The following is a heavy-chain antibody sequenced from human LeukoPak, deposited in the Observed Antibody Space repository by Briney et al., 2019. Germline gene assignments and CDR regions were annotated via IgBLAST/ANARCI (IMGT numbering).Heavy chain of an antibody. V-gene: IGHV4-34*01. CDR3: ARVPYYYDSSGYYLLGYFDY. CDR1: GGSFSGYY. CDR2: INHSGST. Sequence: PSETLSLTCAVYGGSFSGYYWSWIRQPPGKGLEWIGEINHSGSTNYNPSLKSRVTISVDTSKNHFSLKLSSVTAADTAVYYCARVPYYYDSSGYYLLGYFDYWGQGTLVTVSS. D-gene: IGHD3-22*01. J-gene: IGHJ4*02.